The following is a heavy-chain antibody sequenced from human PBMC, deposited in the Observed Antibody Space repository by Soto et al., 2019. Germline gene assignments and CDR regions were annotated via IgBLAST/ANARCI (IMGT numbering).Heavy chain of an antibody. CDR3: ARDQTTGDWFDA. J-gene: IGHJ5*02. CDR1: GFTFSDYY. V-gene: IGHV3-11*06. CDR2: ISSSSSYT. Sequence: GGSLRLSCAASGFTFSDYYMSWIRQAPGKGLEWVSYISSSSSYTNYADSVKGRFTISRENAKNSLYLQMNSLRAGDTAVYYCARDQTTGDWFDAWGQGALVTVSS. D-gene: IGHD4-17*01.